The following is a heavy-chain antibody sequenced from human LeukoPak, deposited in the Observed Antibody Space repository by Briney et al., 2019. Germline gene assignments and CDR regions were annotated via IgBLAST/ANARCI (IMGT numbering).Heavy chain of an antibody. D-gene: IGHD2-2*01. J-gene: IGHJ6*03. CDR2: TYMSGNT. V-gene: IGHV4-4*07. Sequence: SETLSLTCTVSGGSISAYYWTWIRQPAGEGLEWIGRTYMSGNTHYNPSLKSRVTMSVDTSKNQFSLQLSSVTAADTAAYYCAREPYCGSTSCFHMDVWGKGATVTVSS. CDR3: AREPYCGSTSCFHMDV. CDR1: GGSISAYY.